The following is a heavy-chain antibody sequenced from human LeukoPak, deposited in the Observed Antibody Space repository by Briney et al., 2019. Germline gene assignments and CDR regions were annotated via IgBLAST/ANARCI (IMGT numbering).Heavy chain of an antibody. CDR2: ISAYNGNT. V-gene: IGHV1-18*04. Sequence: GESLKISCKGSGYRFTSYWIGWVRQAPGQGLEWMGWISAYNGNTNYAQKLQGRVTMTTDTSTSTAYMELRSLRSDDTAVYYCARRPGGRYYDILTGYYTFDYWGQGTLVTVSS. CDR3: ARRPGGRYYDILTGYYTFDY. D-gene: IGHD3-9*01. J-gene: IGHJ4*02. CDR1: GYRFTSYW.